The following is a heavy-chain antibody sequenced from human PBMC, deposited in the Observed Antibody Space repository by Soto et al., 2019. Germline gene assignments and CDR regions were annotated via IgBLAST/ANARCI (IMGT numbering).Heavy chain of an antibody. CDR1: GFSLSTNGVG. D-gene: IGHD2-8*01. CDR2: IYWDDDH. CDR3: AREVYDRPYFDS. Sequence: QITLKESGPTLVRPTQTLTLTCTFSGFSLSTNGVGVGWIRQPPGKDLEWLALIYWDDDHRYSPSLKTRLTITNDTSKHQVVLTTTKLDPADTATYYCAREVYDRPYFDSWGQGTLVTVSS. V-gene: IGHV2-5*02. J-gene: IGHJ4*02.